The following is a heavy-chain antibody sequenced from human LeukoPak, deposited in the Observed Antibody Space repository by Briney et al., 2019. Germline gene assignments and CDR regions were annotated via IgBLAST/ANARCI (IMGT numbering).Heavy chain of an antibody. CDR3: AREEGYCSGGSCYDYFDY. CDR1: GGSISSYY. Sequence: PSETLSLTCTVSGGSISSYYWSWIRQPAGKGPEWIGRIYTSGSTNYNPSLKSRVTMSVDTSKNQFSLKLSSVTAADTAVYYCAREEGYCSGGSCYDYFDYWGQGTLVTVSS. CDR2: IYTSGST. J-gene: IGHJ4*02. D-gene: IGHD2-15*01. V-gene: IGHV4-4*07.